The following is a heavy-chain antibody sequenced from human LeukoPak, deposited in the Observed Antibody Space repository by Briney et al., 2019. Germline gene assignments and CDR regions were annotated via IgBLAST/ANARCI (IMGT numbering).Heavy chain of an antibody. CDR1: GYSFTTYW. J-gene: IGHJ6*02. V-gene: IGHV5-51*01. D-gene: IGHD2-2*01. CDR3: ARRGSSSTDYYYGMDV. CDR2: IYPGDSDT. Sequence: GESLKISCKGSGYSFTTYWIGWVRQMPGKGLERMGIIYPGDSDTRYSPSFQGQVTISADKSINTTYLQWSSLKASDTAVYYCARRGSSSTDYYYGMDVWGQGTSVTV.